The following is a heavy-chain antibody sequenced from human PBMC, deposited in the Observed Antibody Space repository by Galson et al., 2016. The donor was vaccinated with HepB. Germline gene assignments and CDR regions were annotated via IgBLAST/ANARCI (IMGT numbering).Heavy chain of an antibody. CDR3: ATPHIAVAGHGGLAFNM. V-gene: IGHV3-23*01. CDR1: GFTFSSYG. CDR2: ITGSGGST. J-gene: IGHJ3*02. D-gene: IGHD6-19*01. Sequence: SLRLSCAASGFTFSSYGMSWVRQAPGKGLEGVSGITGSGGSTYYADSVKGRFTISRGNSKNTLYLQMNSLRAEDTAVDYCATPHIAVAGHGGLAFNMWGPGTMVTVSS.